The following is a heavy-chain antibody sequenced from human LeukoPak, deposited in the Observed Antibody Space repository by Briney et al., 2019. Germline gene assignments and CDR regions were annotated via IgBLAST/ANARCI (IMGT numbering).Heavy chain of an antibody. CDR1: GGSISSYY. Sequence: SETLSLTCTVSGGSISSYYWSWIRQPPGKGLEWIGDIYYSGCTNYNPSLKSRVTISVDTSKNQFSLKLSSVTAADTAVYYCARGGDYYDSSGYYNDAFDIWGQGTMVTVSS. CDR2: IYYSGCT. CDR3: ARGGDYYDSSGYYNDAFDI. J-gene: IGHJ3*02. D-gene: IGHD3-22*01. V-gene: IGHV4-59*08.